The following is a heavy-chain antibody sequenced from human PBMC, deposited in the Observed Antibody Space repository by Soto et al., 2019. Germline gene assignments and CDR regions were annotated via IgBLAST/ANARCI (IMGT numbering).Heavy chain of an antibody. CDR2: IYYSGST. V-gene: IGHV4-59*01. D-gene: IGHD5-12*01. CDR1: GGSISSYY. Sequence: SETLSLTCTVSGGSISSYYWSWIRQPPGKGLEWIGYIYYSGSTNYNPSLKSRVTISVDTSKNQFSLKLSSVTAADTAVYYCAIGVRWLQLKSWGQGTLVTAPQ. J-gene: IGHJ5*02. CDR3: AIGVRWLQLKS.